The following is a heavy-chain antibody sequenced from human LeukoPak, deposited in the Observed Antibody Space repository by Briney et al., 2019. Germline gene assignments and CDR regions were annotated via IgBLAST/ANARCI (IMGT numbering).Heavy chain of an antibody. CDR1: GYTFTTYG. D-gene: IGHD4-17*01. CDR2: ISAYNGNT. V-gene: IGHV1-18*01. Sequence: ASVKVSYKASGYTFTTYGISWVRQAPGQGLEWMGWISAYNGNTNYAQKFQGRVTMTTDTSTSTAYMELRSLGSDDTAVYYCARVPTVTFFDYWGQGTLVTVSS. J-gene: IGHJ4*02. CDR3: ARVPTVTFFDY.